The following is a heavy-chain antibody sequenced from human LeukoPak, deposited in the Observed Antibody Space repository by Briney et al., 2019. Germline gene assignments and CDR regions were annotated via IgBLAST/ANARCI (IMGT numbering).Heavy chain of an antibody. Sequence: GGSLRLSCAASGFTFSDYSINWVRQAPGKGLEWVSSINPTSTSIYYADAVRGRFTISRDNAKNSVYLQMNSLRAEETALYYCVRLSPNSDRSHYYYYYNFWAHVILVIVSS. CDR3: VRLSPNSDRSHYYYYYNF. CDR1: GFTFSDYS. J-gene: IGHJ4*01. V-gene: IGHV3-21*01. D-gene: IGHD3-10*01. CDR2: INPTSTSI.